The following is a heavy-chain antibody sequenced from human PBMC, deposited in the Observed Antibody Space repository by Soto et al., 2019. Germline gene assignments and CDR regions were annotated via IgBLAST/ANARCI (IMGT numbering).Heavy chain of an antibody. CDR1: GGSISTTFYY. CDR2: VFYNGKT. CDR3: ARHPINDDNYPAEVNF. J-gene: IGHJ1*01. D-gene: IGHD1-1*01. Sequence: QLRLLESGPGVVKPAETLSLTCTVSGGSISTTFYYWGWIRQSPGKGLEWIGTVFYNGKTFYSPSPHSRISISADTSENQFSLRLTSVTAADTAVYYCARHPINDDNYPAEVNFWGQGTLVTVSS. V-gene: IGHV4-39*01.